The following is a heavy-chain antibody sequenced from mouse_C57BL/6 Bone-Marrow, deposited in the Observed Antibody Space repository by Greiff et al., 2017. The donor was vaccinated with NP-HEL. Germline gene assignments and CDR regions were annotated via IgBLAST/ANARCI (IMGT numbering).Heavy chain of an antibody. V-gene: IGHV1-81*01. J-gene: IGHJ3*01. D-gene: IGHD1-1*01. CDR3: AIYYYGSAWFAY. CDR1: GYTFTSYG. Sequence: VQLVESGAELARPGASVKLSCKASGYTFTSYGISWVKQRTGQGLEWIGEIYPRSGNTYYNEKFKGKATLTADKSSSTAYMELRSLTSEDSAVYFCAIYYYGSAWFAYWGQGTLVTVSA. CDR2: IYPRSGNT.